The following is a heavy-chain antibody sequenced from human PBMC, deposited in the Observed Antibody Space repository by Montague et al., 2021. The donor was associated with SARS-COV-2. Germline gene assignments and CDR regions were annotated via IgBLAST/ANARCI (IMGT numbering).Heavy chain of an antibody. Sequence: PALVKPTQTLTLTCTFSGFSLSTSGVGVGWIHQPPGKALEWLALIYWGDDKRYSPSLKSRLTITKDTSKNQVVLTMTNMDPVDTATYYCAHSKSSGWYGDWFDPWGQGTLVTVSS. J-gene: IGHJ5*02. CDR3: AHSKSSGWYGDWFDP. V-gene: IGHV2-5*02. CDR1: GFSLSTSGVG. CDR2: IYWGDDK. D-gene: IGHD6-19*01.